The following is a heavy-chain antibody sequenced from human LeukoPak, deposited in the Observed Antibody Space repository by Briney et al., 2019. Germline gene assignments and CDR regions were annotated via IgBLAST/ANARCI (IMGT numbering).Heavy chain of an antibody. D-gene: IGHD4-11*01. V-gene: IGHV3-30*04. CDR1: GFSFSNCA. CDR3: ATLQNY. J-gene: IGHJ4*02. CDR2: VSHDAKNK. Sequence: GGSLRLSSAASGFSFSNCAMHWVRQAPGEGLEWVAVVSHDAKNKFYADSVKGRFTISRDNSKDTVDLQMNSLRAEDTAVYYCATLQNYWGRGTLVTVSS.